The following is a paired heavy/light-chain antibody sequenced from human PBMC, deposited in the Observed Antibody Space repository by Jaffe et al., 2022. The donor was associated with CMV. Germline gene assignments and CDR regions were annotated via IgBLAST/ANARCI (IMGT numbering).Light chain of an antibody. CDR1: SGDIGTYNL. CDR2: EVQ. V-gene: IGLV2-23*02. J-gene: IGLJ3*02. Sequence: QSALTQPASVSGSPGQSITISCTGTSGDIGTYNLVSWYQQYPGKAPKLIMSEVQKRPSDISDRFSGSKSGNTASLTISGLRPEDEADYHCCSFAGRTIVFGGGTKVTVL. CDR3: CSFAGRTIV.
Heavy chain of an antibody. V-gene: IGHV1-2*02. Sequence: QRQLVQSGAEVKKPGASVTVSCKAVGYTLADYFLHWVRQAPGQGLEWLGWTNPNSGGANYAQMFRDRVTLTWDMSTTTAYMEMNSLGYDDTALYYCATGPLRGFGDPDFTHWGQGALVTVSS. CDR1: GYTLADYF. CDR3: ATGPLRGFGDPDFTH. D-gene: IGHD4-17*01. CDR2: TNPNSGGA. J-gene: IGHJ1*01.